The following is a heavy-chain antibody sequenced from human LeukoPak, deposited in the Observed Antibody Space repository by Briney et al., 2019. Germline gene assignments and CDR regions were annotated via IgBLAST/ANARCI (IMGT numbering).Heavy chain of an antibody. Sequence: PGGSLRLSCAASGFTFSSYEMSWVRQAPGKGLEWVSYISSSGSVIHYADSVKGRFTISRDNAKNSLYLQMNSLRAEDTAVYYCARGGRFLWFGGDFWGPGTLVTVSS. CDR1: GFTFSSYE. CDR3: ARGGRFLWFGGDF. D-gene: IGHD3-10*01. J-gene: IGHJ4*02. CDR2: ISSSGSVI. V-gene: IGHV3-48*03.